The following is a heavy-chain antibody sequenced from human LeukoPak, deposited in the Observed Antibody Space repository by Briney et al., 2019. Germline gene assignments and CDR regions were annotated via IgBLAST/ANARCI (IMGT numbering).Heavy chain of an antibody. J-gene: IGHJ5*02. CDR3: ARDLIMEGLFPA. Sequence: ASVKVSCKASGGTFSSYAISWVRQAPGQGLEWMGWINPNSGGTNYAQKFQGRVTMTRDTSISTAYMELSRLRSDDTAVYYCARDLIMEGLFPAWGQGTLVTVSS. D-gene: IGHD3-3*01. V-gene: IGHV1-2*02. CDR2: INPNSGGT. CDR1: GGTFSSYA.